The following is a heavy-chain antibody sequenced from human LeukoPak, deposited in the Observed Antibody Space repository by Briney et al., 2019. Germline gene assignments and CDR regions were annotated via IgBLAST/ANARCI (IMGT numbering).Heavy chain of an antibody. CDR1: GYTFTSYG. D-gene: IGHD3-22*01. J-gene: IGHJ4*02. Sequence: SVKVSCKASGYTFTSYGISWVRQAPGQGLEWMGRIIPILGIANYAQKFQGRVTITADKSTSTAYMELSSLRSEDTAVYYCARELTDYYDSSGYDYWGQGTLVTVSS. V-gene: IGHV1-69*04. CDR2: IIPILGIA. CDR3: ARELTDYYDSSGYDY.